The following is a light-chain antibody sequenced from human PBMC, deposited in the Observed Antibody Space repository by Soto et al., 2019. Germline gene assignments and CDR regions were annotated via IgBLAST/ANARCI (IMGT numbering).Light chain of an antibody. CDR2: WAS. CDR3: QQYYSTPPT. V-gene: IGKV4-1*01. Sequence: DIVMTQSPDSLAVSLGERATINCKSSQSVLYSSNNKNYLAWYQQKPGQPPKLLIYWASTRKSGVPDRFSGSESVTDFTLTISSLQAEDVAVYYCQQYYSTPPTYGGGTKVEIK. CDR1: QSVLYSSNNKNY. J-gene: IGKJ4*01.